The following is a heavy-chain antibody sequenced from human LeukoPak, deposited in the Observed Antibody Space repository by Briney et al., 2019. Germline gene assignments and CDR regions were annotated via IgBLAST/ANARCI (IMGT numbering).Heavy chain of an antibody. V-gene: IGHV4-39*07. CDR3: AGTVGIVGATADY. CDR1: GGSISSSSYY. CDR2: IYYSGST. J-gene: IGHJ4*02. D-gene: IGHD1-26*01. Sequence: KSSETLSLTCTVSGGSISSSSYYWGWIRQPPGKGLEWIGSIYYSGSTYYNPSLKSRVTISVDTSKNQFSLKLSSVTAADTAVYYCAGTVGIVGATADYWGQGTLVTVSS.